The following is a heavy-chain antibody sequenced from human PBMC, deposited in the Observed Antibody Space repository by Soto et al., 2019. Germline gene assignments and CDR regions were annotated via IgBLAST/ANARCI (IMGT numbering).Heavy chain of an antibody. CDR1: GGSIISSSYY. Sequence: SETLSLTCTVSGGSIISSSYYWGLIRQPPGKGLEWIGSLYYSGSTYYNPTLKSRVTISADTSKNQFSLKLTSVTAADTAVYYCARQVTVRGDTQRYYFDYWGQGTLVTVSS. CDR2: LYYSGST. J-gene: IGHJ4*02. V-gene: IGHV4-39*01. D-gene: IGHD3-10*01. CDR3: ARQVTVRGDTQRYYFDY.